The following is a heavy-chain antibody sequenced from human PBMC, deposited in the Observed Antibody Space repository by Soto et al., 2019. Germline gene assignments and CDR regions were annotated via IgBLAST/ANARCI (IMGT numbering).Heavy chain of an antibody. CDR3: GRYCTCGRWYWIDP. CDR2: IASDEITK. V-gene: IGHV3-30*03. Sequence: QVQLVESGGGVVQPGRSLRLSCAASAFTFNNFGMHWVRQAPGKGLEWVAGIASDEITKYYADSVKGRFTISRDNSKNTLYLQLDSLRSEDTAVYYCGRYCTCGRWYWIDPWGQGTLVTVSS. CDR1: AFTFNNFG. J-gene: IGHJ5*02. D-gene: IGHD2-8*01.